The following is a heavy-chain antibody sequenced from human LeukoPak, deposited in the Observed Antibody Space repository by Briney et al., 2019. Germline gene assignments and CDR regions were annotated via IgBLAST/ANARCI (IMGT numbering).Heavy chain of an antibody. D-gene: IGHD3-10*01. CDR1: GGSISSYY. CDR3: ARDGTGSGSYFGAFDI. CDR2: IYYSGST. Sequence: SETLSLTCTVSGGSISSYYWSWIRQPPGKGLEWIGYIYYSGSTNYNPSLKSRVTISVDTSKNQFSLKLSSVTAADTAVYYCARDGTGSGSYFGAFDIWGQGTMVTVSS. V-gene: IGHV4-59*01. J-gene: IGHJ3*02.